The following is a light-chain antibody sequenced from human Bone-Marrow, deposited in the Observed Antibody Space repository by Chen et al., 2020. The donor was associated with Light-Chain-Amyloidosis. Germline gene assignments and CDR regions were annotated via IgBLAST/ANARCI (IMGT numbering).Light chain of an antibody. V-gene: IGLV6-57*01. Sequence: NFMLTQPHSVSESPGKTVIISCTHSRGSLATNYVQWYQQRPGRSPTTVIYEDDQRPSGVPDRFSGSIDRSSNSASLTISGLKTEDEADYYCQSYQGSSQGVFGGGTKLTVL. CDR2: EDD. CDR3: QSYQGSSQGV. CDR1: RGSLATNY. J-gene: IGLJ3*02.